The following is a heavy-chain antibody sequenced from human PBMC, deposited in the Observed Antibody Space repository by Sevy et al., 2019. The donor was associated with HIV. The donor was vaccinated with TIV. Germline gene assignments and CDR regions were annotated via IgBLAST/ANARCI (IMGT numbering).Heavy chain of an antibody. CDR2: LSGSGGST. CDR1: GFTFSIYA. D-gene: IGHD5-12*01. J-gene: IGHJ4*02. V-gene: IGHV3-23*01. CDR3: AKEDYSGYDFDY. Sequence: GGSLRLSCAASGFTFSIYAMSWVRQAPGKGLEWASGLSGSGGSTYYADSVKGRFTISRDNSKKTLYLQMNILRADDTALYYCAKEDYSGYDFDYWGQGTVVTVSS.